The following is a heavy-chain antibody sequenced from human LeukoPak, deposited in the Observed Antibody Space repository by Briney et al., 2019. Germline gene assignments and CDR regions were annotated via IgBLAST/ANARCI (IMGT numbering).Heavy chain of an antibody. CDR3: ARDRGGNGGIDY. CDR2: NYYSGST. Sequence: KSSQTLSLTCSVSGGSISSGDYYWSWIRQPPGKGLEWIGYNYYSGSTYYNPSLKSRVTISVDTSKNQYSLKLSSVTAADTAVYYCARDRGGNGGIDYWGQGTLVTVSS. V-gene: IGHV4-30-4*01. J-gene: IGHJ4*02. D-gene: IGHD7-27*01. CDR1: GGSISSGDYY.